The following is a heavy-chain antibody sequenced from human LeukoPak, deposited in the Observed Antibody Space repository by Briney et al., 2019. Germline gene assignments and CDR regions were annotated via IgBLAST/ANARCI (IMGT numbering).Heavy chain of an antibody. Sequence: GGSLRLSCAASGFTFSSYGMHWVRQAPGKGLEWVAVIWYDGSNKYYADSVKGRLTTSRDNSKNTLYLQMNSLRAEDTAVYYCARNSGYSYGLPDYFDYWGQGTLVTVSS. J-gene: IGHJ4*02. CDR3: ARNSGYSYGLPDYFDY. D-gene: IGHD5-18*01. CDR2: IWYDGSNK. CDR1: GFTFSSYG. V-gene: IGHV3-33*01.